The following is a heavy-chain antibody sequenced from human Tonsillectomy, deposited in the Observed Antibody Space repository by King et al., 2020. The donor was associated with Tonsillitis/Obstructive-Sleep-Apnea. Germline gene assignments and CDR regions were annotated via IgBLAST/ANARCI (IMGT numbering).Heavy chain of an antibody. D-gene: IGHD3-10*01. CDR2: IYPDDSDT. Sequence: VQLVQSGAEVKKPGESLRISCKGSGYSFTTYWIGWVRQMPGKGLEWMGIIYPDDSDTTYSPSFQGQVTISADKSISTAYLQWSSLKASDTAMYYCARHEDASGRNYMDVWGKGTTFTVSS. J-gene: IGHJ6*03. V-gene: IGHV5-51*01. CDR1: GYSFTTYW. CDR3: ARHEDASGRNYMDV.